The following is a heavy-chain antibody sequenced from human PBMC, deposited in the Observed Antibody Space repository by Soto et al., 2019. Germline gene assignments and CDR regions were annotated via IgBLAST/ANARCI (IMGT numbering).Heavy chain of an antibody. CDR2: IYPGDSDT. Sequence: GESLKISCKGSGYSFTSYRIGWVRQMPGKGLEWMGIIYPGDSDTRYSPSFQGQVTISADKSISTAYLQWSSLKASDTAMYYCARHGSNWNYLGPFDYWGQGTQVTVSS. CDR1: GYSFTSYR. D-gene: IGHD1-7*01. CDR3: ARHGSNWNYLGPFDY. V-gene: IGHV5-51*01. J-gene: IGHJ4*02.